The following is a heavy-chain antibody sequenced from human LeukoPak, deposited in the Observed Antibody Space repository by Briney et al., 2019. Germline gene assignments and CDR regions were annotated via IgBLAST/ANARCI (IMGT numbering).Heavy chain of an antibody. J-gene: IGHJ5*02. V-gene: IGHV1-69*06. Sequence: SVKVSCKTSGGTFSTAAISWFRQAPGQGLEWMARIIPMFTTPDYAYKFLDRVTITADKPTSTAYMELTTLTSDDTAVYFCAYSVSAAINNFFDPWGQGTLVTVSS. CDR3: AYSVSAAINNFFDP. D-gene: IGHD2-2*02. CDR1: GGTFSTAA. CDR2: IIPMFTTP.